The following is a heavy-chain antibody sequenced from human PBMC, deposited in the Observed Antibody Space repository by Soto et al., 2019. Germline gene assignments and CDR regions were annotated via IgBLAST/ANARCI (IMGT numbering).Heavy chain of an antibody. CDR2: IYYSGST. Sequence: PSETLSLTCTVSGGSISSYYWSWIRQPPGKGLEWIGYIYYSGSTNYNPSLKSRVTISVDTSKNQFSLKLSSVTAADTAVYYCARDHLRYRMGVWGQGTTVTVSS. J-gene: IGHJ6*02. D-gene: IGHD3-9*01. CDR3: ARDHLRYRMGV. CDR1: GGSISSYY. V-gene: IGHV4-59*01.